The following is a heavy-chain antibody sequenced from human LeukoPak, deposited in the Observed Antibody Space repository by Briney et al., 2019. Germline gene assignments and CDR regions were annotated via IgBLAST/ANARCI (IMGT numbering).Heavy chain of an antibody. CDR3: ARARDYSSVLPFDY. V-gene: IGHV3-30*01. CDR2: ISYDGSNK. CDR1: GFTFSSYA. D-gene: IGHD6-25*01. Sequence: PGRSLRLSCAASGFTFSSYAMHWVRQPPGKGLEWVAVISYDGSNKYYADSVKGRFTISRDNSKNTLYLQMNSLRAEDTAVYYCARARDYSSVLPFDYWGQGTLVTVSS. J-gene: IGHJ4*02.